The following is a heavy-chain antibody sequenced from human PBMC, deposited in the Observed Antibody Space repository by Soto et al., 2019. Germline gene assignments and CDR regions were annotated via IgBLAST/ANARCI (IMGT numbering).Heavy chain of an antibody. CDR2: ISGSGGST. J-gene: IGHJ5*02. CDR1: GFTFSSYA. V-gene: IGHV3-23*01. Sequence: LSLTCAASGFTFSSYAMSWVRQAPGKGLEWVSAISGSGGSTYYADSVKGRFTISRDNSKNTLYLQMNSLRAEDTAVYYCAKDPYGDYCWFDPWGQGTLVTVSS. CDR3: AKDPYGDYCWFDP. D-gene: IGHD4-17*01.